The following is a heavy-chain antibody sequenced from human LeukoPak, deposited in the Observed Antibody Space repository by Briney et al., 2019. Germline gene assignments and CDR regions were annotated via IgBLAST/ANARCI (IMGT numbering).Heavy chain of an antibody. Sequence: GGSLRLSCAASGFTFSSYGMHWVRQAPGKGLEWVAAISYDGRNKEYVDSVKGRFTISRDNSKNTLYLQMNSLRAEDTAVYYCAKDRGYSHGFEYWGQGTLITVSS. D-gene: IGHD5-12*01. CDR1: GFTFSSYG. CDR3: AKDRGYSHGFEY. J-gene: IGHJ4*02. V-gene: IGHV3-30*18. CDR2: ISYDGRNK.